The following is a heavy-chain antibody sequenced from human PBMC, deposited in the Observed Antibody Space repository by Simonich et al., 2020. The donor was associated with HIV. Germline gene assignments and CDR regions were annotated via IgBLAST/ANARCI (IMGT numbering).Heavy chain of an antibody. V-gene: IGHV4-34*01. D-gene: IGHD2-15*01. CDR3: ARRGSYNFDY. CDR1: GGSFCGYY. CDR2: INHSGST. Sequence: QVHLQQWGAGLLKPSATLSLTCAVFGGSFCGYYLNWILQPPGKGLEWVGKINHSGSTDYNPSLKSRVTISVDTSKNQFSLKLSSVTAADTAMYYCARRGSYNFDYWGQGTLVTVSS. J-gene: IGHJ4*02.